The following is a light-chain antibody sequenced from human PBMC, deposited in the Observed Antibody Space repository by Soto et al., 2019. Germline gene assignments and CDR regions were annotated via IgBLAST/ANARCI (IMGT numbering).Light chain of an antibody. CDR2: RVS. V-gene: IGKV1-5*03. J-gene: IGKJ1*01. Sequence: DIQMTQSPSTLSASVGDRVTITCRASQNVNNWLAWYQQKPGKAPKALIYRVSNLESGVPSRFSGSGSGTEFTLTISSLQPDDFATYYCQQYNSYRTFGQGTKV. CDR3: QQYNSYRT. CDR1: QNVNNW.